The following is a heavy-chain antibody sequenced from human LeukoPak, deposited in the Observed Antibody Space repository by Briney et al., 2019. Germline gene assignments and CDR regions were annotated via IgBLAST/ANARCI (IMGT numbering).Heavy chain of an antibody. V-gene: IGHV3-9*01. CDR3: AKDLGPGSMATSPGFDY. Sequence: PGRSLRLSCAASGFTFDDYAMHWVRQAPGKGPEWVSGISWNSGSIGYADSVKGRFTISRDNAKTSLYLQMNSLRAEDTALYYCAKDLGPGSMATSPGFDYWGLGTLVTVSS. J-gene: IGHJ4*02. CDR2: ISWNSGSI. CDR1: GFTFDDYA. D-gene: IGHD5-24*01.